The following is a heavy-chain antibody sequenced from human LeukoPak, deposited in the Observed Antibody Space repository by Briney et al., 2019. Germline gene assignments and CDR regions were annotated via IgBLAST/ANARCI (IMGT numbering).Heavy chain of an antibody. D-gene: IGHD3-22*01. CDR2: INSDGSST. V-gene: IGHV3-74*01. CDR1: GFALSSYW. Sequence: PGGSLRLSCAASGFALSSYWMHRVRQAPGRGLVWVSRINSDGSSTSYADSVKGRFIISRDNAKNTLYLQMNSLRAEDTAVYYCARGGYYYVNSGYSYSLGYWGQGTLVTVSS. J-gene: IGHJ4*02. CDR3: ARGGYYYVNSGYSYSLGY.